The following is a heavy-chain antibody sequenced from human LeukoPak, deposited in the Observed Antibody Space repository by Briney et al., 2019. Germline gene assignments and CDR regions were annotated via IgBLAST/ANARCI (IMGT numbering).Heavy chain of an antibody. CDR3: ARAPRNSSTMLDY. CDR2: INPDGGST. J-gene: IGHJ4*02. Sequence: ASVKVSCKASGYTFTSYWIQWVRQAPGQGLEWMGLINPDGGSTAHAHRFQGRVTMTRDTSTSTVYMDFSSLRSEDTALYYCARAPRNSSTMLDYWGQGTLVTVSS. CDR1: GYTFTSYW. V-gene: IGHV1-46*01. D-gene: IGHD6-13*01.